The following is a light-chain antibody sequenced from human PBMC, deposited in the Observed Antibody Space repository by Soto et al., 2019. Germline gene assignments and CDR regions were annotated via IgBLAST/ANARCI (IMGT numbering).Light chain of an antibody. Sequence: EIVLTQSPGTLSLSPGERATLSCRSSQSVTDSFLAWYQQRPGQAPRLIMYGASIRATDISDRFSGGGAGTDFTLTISRLEPEDVAVYYCQQYGTSLWTFGQGTKVDIK. J-gene: IGKJ1*01. V-gene: IGKV3-20*01. CDR3: QQYGTSLWT. CDR2: GAS. CDR1: QSVTDSF.